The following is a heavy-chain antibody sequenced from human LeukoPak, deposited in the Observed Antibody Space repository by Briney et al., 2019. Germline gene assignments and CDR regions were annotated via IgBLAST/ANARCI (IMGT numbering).Heavy chain of an antibody. J-gene: IGHJ4*02. CDR1: GGSISSGRYY. D-gene: IGHD6-19*01. CDR3: ATIAVAGHFDY. Sequence: SETLSLTCNVSGGSISSGRYYWSWIRLPAGKGLEWIGRIFTSGSTNYNPSLKSRVTISLDTSKNQFSLKLNSVTAADTAVYYCATIAVAGHFDYWGQGTLVTVSS. V-gene: IGHV4-61*02. CDR2: IFTSGST.